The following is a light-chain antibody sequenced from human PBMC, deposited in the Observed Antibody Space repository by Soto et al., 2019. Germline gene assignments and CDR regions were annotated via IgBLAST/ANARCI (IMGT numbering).Light chain of an antibody. J-gene: IGLJ6*01. CDR2: NVY. Sequence: QSLLTQPASVSGSPGQSITISCTGTSSDVGAYNFVSWHQQHPGKAPKLMIYNVYDRPSGISYRFSGSKSGNTASLTISGLQGEDEADYYCSAYTVSRTYGVGNGTKVTV. CDR3: SAYTVSRTYG. V-gene: IGLV2-14*03. CDR1: SSDVGAYNF.